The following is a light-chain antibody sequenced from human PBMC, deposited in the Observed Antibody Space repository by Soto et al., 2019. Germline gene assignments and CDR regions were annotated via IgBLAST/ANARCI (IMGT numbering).Light chain of an antibody. CDR2: DVS. CDR3: ATWDDSLNRVV. CDR1: SSDVGAYIY. Sequence: QSALTQPRSVSGSPGQSVTISCTGTSSDVGAYIYVSWYQQDPGKAPKLMIYDVSKRPSGVPDRFSGSKSGTSASLAISGLQSEDEADYYCATWDDSLNRVVFGGGTKLTVL. J-gene: IGLJ2*01. V-gene: IGLV2-11*01.